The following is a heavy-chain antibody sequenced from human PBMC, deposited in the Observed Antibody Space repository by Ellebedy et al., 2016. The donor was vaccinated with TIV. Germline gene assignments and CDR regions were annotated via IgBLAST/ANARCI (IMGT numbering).Heavy chain of an antibody. CDR2: TYDSGNA. CDR3: ARDSGSLAGFDY. V-gene: IGHV4-30-2*06. Sequence: MPSETLSLTCSVSGYFIGRGGDSWTWVRQSPGKGLEWIGFTYDSGNAYYNPSLKSRVSISVDLSKNQFSLRLNSVTAADTAMYYCARDSGSLAGFDYWGPGALVTVSS. D-gene: IGHD2-15*01. CDR1: GYFIGRGGDS. J-gene: IGHJ4*02.